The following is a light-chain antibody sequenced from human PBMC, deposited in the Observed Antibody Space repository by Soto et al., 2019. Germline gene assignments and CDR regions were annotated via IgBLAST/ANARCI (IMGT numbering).Light chain of an antibody. Sequence: QAVVTQEPSLTVSPGGTVTLTCGSSTGAVTSGHYPYWFQQKPGQAPRTLIYDTSSKHSWTPARFSGSLLGGKAALTLSGAQPEDEAEYYCLLSYSGARVPVVFGGGTKVTVL. J-gene: IGLJ2*01. V-gene: IGLV7-46*01. CDR3: LLSYSGARVPVV. CDR2: DTS. CDR1: TGAVTSGHY.